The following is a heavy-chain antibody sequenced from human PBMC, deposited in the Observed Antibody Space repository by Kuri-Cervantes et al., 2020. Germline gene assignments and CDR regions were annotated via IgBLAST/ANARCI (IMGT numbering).Heavy chain of an antibody. CDR3: ARDDMVTPQAAAFDI. CDR1: GSTFTGYY. V-gene: IGHV1-2*02. Sequence: VLVHCEASGSTFTGYYMHWVRQAPGQGLDWLGWFNPNSGGSSYAQQFQGRVTMTSDTSINTAYIEVSSLRSEYTAVYYCARDDMVTPQAAAFDIWGQGTMVTVSS. CDR2: FNPNSGGS. D-gene: IGHD5-18*01. J-gene: IGHJ3*02.